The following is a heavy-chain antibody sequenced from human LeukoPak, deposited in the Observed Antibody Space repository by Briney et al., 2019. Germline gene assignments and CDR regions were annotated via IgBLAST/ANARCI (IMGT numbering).Heavy chain of an antibody. CDR2: IYYSGST. J-gene: IGHJ5*02. D-gene: IGHD2-15*01. CDR3: ARHFDIVVDHINWFDP. V-gene: IGHV4-39*01. CDR1: GGSISSSSYY. Sequence: KPSETLSLTCTVSGGSISSSSYYWGWIRQPPGKGLEWIGSIYYSGSTYYNPSLKSRVTISVDTSKNQFSLKLSSVTAADTAVYYCARHFDIVVDHINWFDPWGQGTLVTVSS.